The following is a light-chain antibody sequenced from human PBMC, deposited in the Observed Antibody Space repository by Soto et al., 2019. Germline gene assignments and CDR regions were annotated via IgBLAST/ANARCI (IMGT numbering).Light chain of an antibody. CDR1: QSVSNY. CDR3: QQRSNWPRT. Sequence: EIVLTQSPGTLSLSPGERATLSFRASQSVSNYLAWYQQKPGQVPRLLIYDASNRATGIPARFSGSGSGTDFTLTISSLEPEDFALYYCQQRSNWPRTFGQGTKVDIK. CDR2: DAS. V-gene: IGKV3-11*01. J-gene: IGKJ1*01.